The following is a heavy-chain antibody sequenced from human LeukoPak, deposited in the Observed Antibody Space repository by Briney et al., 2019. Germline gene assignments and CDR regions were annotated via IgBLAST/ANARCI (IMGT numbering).Heavy chain of an antibody. CDR1: GYTFTGYY. J-gene: IGHJ4*02. V-gene: IGHV1-2*04. D-gene: IGHD2-21*01. CDR3: ARVGDTPFDY. Sequence: ASVKVSCKASGYTFTGYYMHWVRQAPGQGLEWMGWINPDSGGTNYAQNFQGWVTMIRDTSISTAYMELSRLRSDDTAVYYCARVGDTPFDYWGQGTLVTVSS. CDR2: INPDSGGT.